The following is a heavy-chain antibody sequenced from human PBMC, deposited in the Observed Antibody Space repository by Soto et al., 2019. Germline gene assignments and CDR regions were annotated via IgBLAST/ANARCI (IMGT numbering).Heavy chain of an antibody. D-gene: IGHD2-8*02. CDR3: AKDMVHCTGTRCARYFEK. CDR1: KFTFITYS. CDR2: ISGSVDNT. Sequence: PGGSLIVSWASSKFTFITYSISWLSPAPRNVLEWVSDISGSVDNTYYADSVKGRFTISRDNSKSTLYLQMNSLRAEDTAVYYCAKDMVHCTGTRCARYFEKWGRGTLVTLSS. V-gene: IGHV3-23*01. J-gene: IGHJ4*02.